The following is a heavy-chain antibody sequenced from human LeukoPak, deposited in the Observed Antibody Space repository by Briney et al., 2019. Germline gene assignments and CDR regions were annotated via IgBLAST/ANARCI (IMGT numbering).Heavy chain of an antibody. CDR2: ISGYNGNT. D-gene: IGHD2-2*01. V-gene: IGHV1-18*01. Sequence: EASVKVSCKSSGYNFTRYGVTWVRQAPGQGLEWMGWISGYNGNTNYAQKLQGRVTVTTDTSTRTAFLELRSLTSDDTAIYYCARGNDAYASASDWFDPWGQGTLITVS. CDR3: ARGNDAYASASDWFDP. CDR1: GYNFTRYG. J-gene: IGHJ5*02.